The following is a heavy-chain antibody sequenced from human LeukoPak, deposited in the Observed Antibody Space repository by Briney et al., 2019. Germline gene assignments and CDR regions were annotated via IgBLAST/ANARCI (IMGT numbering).Heavy chain of an antibody. J-gene: IGHJ4*02. CDR1: GFTFRNYW. D-gene: IGHD1-26*01. V-gene: IGHV3-21*01. CDR3: ARAGGPYSGSYYYDY. Sequence: GGSLRLSCAASGFTFRNYWMHWVRQAPGKGLEWVSAISGSGGSTYYADSVKGRFTISRDNAKNSLYLQMNSLRAEDTAVYYCARAGGPYSGSYYYDYWGQGTLVTVSS. CDR2: ISGSGGST.